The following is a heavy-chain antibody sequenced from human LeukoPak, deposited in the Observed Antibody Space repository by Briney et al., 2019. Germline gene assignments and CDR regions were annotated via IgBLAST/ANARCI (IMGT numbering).Heavy chain of an antibody. CDR2: IYYRGNT. CDR1: GDSISSYNYF. J-gene: IGHJ4*02. D-gene: IGHD3-22*01. CDR3: ARASSGYYWDFDY. V-gene: IGHV4-39*01. Sequence: SETLSLICTVSGDSISSYNYFWGWIRRPPGKGLEWVGSIYYRGNTYYNPSLKSRVTLSADTSKNQFSLKVTSVTAADTAVYYCARASSGYYWDFDYWGQGALVTVSS.